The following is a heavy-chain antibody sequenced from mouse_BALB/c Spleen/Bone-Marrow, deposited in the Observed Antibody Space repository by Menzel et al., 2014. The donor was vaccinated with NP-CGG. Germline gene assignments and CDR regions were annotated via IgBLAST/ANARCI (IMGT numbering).Heavy chain of an antibody. D-gene: IGHD1-2*01. CDR3: TRVLRLFDY. CDR2: IRLKSNNYAT. CDR1: EFTFSNYW. J-gene: IGHJ2*01. Sequence: EVMLVESGGGLVQPGGSMKLSCVASEFTFSNYWMTWVRRSPEKGLEWVAEIRLKSNNYATHYAESVKGRFTISRDDSKGSVCLQMNNLRAEDSGIYYCTRVLRLFDYWGQGTTLTVSS. V-gene: IGHV6-6*02.